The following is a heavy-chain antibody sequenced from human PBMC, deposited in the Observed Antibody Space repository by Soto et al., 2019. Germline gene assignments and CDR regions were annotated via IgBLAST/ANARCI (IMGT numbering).Heavy chain of an antibody. CDR2: IWYDGSNK. CDR3: ARVSFCSGGSCYSEHFYYGMDV. Sequence: LRLSCAASGFTFSSHGMHWVRQAPGKGLEWVAVIWYDGSNKYYADSVKGRFTISRDNSKNTLYLQMNSLRAEDTAVYYCARVSFCSGGSCYSEHFYYGMDVWGQGTTVTVSS. V-gene: IGHV3-33*01. CDR1: GFTFSSHG. J-gene: IGHJ6*02. D-gene: IGHD2-15*01.